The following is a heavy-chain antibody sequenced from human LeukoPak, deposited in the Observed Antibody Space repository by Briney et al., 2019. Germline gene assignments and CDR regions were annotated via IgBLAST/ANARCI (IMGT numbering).Heavy chain of an antibody. J-gene: IGHJ5*02. CDR2: IYPGDSDT. V-gene: IGHV5-51*01. CDR3: ARLTWPRITMPRVDWFDP. Sequence: GESLKISCKGSGYSFTSYWIGWVRQMPGKGLEWMGVIYPGDSDTRYSPSFQDQVTISADKSISTAYLQWSSLKASDTAMYYCARLTWPRITMPRVDWFDPWGQGTLVTVSS. D-gene: IGHD3-10*01. CDR1: GYSFTSYW.